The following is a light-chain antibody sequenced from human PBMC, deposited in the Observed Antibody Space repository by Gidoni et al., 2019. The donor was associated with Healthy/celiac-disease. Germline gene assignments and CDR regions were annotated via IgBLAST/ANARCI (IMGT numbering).Light chain of an antibody. J-gene: IGKJ2*01. CDR3: MQALQTPST. CDR1: QSLLHSNGYNY. Sequence: DIVMNQSPLSLPVTPGEPASISCRSSQSLLHSNGYNYLDWYLQKPGQSPQLLIYLGSNRASGVLDRFSGSGSGTDFTLIISRVVAEDVVVYYCMQALQTPSTFGQGTKLEIK. V-gene: IGKV2-28*01. CDR2: LGS.